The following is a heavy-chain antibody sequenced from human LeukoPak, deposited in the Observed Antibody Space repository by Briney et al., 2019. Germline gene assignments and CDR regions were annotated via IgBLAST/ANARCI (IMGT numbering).Heavy chain of an antibody. D-gene: IGHD3-3*01. V-gene: IGHV4-59*01. CDR2: IFHSGIT. CDR1: GGSISSYY. CDR3: ARVAPLRNYDFWSGWLEHDAFDI. J-gene: IGHJ3*02. Sequence: SETLSLTCAVSGGSISSYYWSWIRQPPGKGPEWIGYIFHSGITNYSPYLKSRVTISVDTSKNQFSLKLSSVTAADTAVYYCARVAPLRNYDFWSGWLEHDAFDIWGQGTMVTVSS.